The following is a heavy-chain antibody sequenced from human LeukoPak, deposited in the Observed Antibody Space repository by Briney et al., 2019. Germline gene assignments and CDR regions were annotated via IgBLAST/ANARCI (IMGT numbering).Heavy chain of an antibody. J-gene: IGHJ5*02. CDR2: IYSSGST. D-gene: IGHD6-13*01. CDR3: ARDLFTSSWYRWFDP. Sequence: TSETLSLTCAVYGVSFSGYYWSWIRQPPGTGLEWIGRIYSSGSTNYNPSLKSRVTISEDTSKNQFSLKLTSVTAADTAVYYCARDLFTSSWYRWFDPWGQGTLVTVSS. V-gene: IGHV4-4*08. CDR1: GVSFSGYY.